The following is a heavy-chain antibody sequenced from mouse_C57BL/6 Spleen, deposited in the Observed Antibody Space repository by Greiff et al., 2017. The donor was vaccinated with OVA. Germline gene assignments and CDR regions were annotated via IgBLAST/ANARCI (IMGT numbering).Heavy chain of an antibody. CDR2: IYPGSGST. CDR1: GYTFTSYW. Sequence: VQLQQPGAELVKPGASVKMSCKASGYTFTSYWITWVKQRPGQGLEWIGDIYPGSGSTNYNEKFKSKATLTVDTSSSTAYMQLSSLTSEDSAVYYCARSSYGYDPAWFAYWGQGTLVTVSA. CDR3: ARSSYGYDPAWFAY. D-gene: IGHD2-9*01. V-gene: IGHV1-55*01. J-gene: IGHJ3*01.